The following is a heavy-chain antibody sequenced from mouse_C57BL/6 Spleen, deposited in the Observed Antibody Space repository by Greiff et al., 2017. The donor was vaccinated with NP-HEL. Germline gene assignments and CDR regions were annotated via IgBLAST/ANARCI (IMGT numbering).Heavy chain of an antibody. V-gene: IGHV1-81*01. Sequence: QVQLQQSGAELARPGASVKLSCKASGYTFTSYGISWVKQRTGQGLEWIGEIYPRSGNTYYNEKFKGKATLTADKSSSTAYMELRSLTSEDSAVYFCARKDGSSSYYAMDYWGQGTSVTVSS. D-gene: IGHD1-1*01. J-gene: IGHJ4*01. CDR3: ARKDGSSSYYAMDY. CDR1: GYTFTSYG. CDR2: IYPRSGNT.